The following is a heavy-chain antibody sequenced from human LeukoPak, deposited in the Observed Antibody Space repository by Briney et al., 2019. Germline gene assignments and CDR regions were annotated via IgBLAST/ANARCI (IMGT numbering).Heavy chain of an antibody. J-gene: IGHJ4*02. D-gene: IGHD3-16*01. CDR1: GGSNSSYY. V-gene: IGHV4-59*01. CDR3: ARWTWGNFDY. CDR2: IYYSGST. Sequence: SETLSLTCTVSGGSNSSYYWSWIRQPPGKGLEWIGYIYYSGSTNYNPSLKSRVTISVDTSKNQFSLKLSSVTAADTAVYYCARWTWGNFDYWGQGTLVTVSS.